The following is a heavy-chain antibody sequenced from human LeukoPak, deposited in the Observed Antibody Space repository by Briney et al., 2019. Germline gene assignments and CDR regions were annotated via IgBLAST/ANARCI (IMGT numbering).Heavy chain of an antibody. CDR2: IKQDGSEK. CDR3: ASIAAAGTEEFDY. V-gene: IGHV3-7*01. CDR1: GFTFSSYW. D-gene: IGHD6-13*01. Sequence: PGGSLRLSCAASGFTFSSYWMSWVRQAPGKGLEWVANIKQDGSEKYYVDSVKGRFTISRDNAKNSLYLQMNSLRAEDTAVYYCASIAAAGTEEFDYWGQGTLVTVSS. J-gene: IGHJ4*02.